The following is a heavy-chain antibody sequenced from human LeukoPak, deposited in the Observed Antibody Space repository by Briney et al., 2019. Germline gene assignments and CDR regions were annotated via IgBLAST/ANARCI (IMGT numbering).Heavy chain of an antibody. Sequence: GGSLRLSCAASGFSFSNNGMTWVRQAPGKGLEWVSTISGAGVETYYADSVKGRFTISRDNSKNTLYLQMDSLRAEDTAVYYCAKERSLEIAVAGTVFDYWGQGTLVTVSS. D-gene: IGHD6-19*01. J-gene: IGHJ4*02. CDR2: ISGAGVET. V-gene: IGHV3-23*01. CDR3: AKERSLEIAVAGTVFDY. CDR1: GFSFSNNG.